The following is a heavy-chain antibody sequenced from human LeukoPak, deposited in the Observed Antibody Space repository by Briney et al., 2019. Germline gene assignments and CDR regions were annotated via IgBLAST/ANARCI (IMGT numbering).Heavy chain of an antibody. CDR3: ARVAGVSYNYFDS. V-gene: IGHV1-18*01. CDR2: INPYNGDT. J-gene: IGHJ4*02. Sequence: GASVNVSCKASGYTFITYGITWVRQAPGQGLEWMGWINPYNGDTNYEQNMKERVKMKKDTSTSTAYMELRSLRSDDTAVYFCARVAGVSYNYFDSWGQGTLVTVSS. D-gene: IGHD1-26*01. CDR1: GYTFITYG.